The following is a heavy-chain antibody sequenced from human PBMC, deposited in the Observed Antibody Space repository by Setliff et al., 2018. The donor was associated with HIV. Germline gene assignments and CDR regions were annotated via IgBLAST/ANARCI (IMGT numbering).Heavy chain of an antibody. D-gene: IGHD3-22*01. CDR3: AKGLVDYYDGSAYEY. CDR2: TCSRSNTV. J-gene: IGHJ4*02. V-gene: IGHV3-48*04. Sequence: GGSLRLSCTASGFTFSTFSMNWVRQAPGKGREWISYTCSRSNTVHYADSVQGRFTISRDNDKNSLYLQMNSLRVEDTAIYYCAKGLVDYYDGSAYEYWGQGTLVTVSS. CDR1: GFTFSTFS.